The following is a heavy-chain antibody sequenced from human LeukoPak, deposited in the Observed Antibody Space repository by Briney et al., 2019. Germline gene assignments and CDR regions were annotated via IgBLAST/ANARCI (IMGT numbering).Heavy chain of an antibody. Sequence: PGRSLRLSCAASGFTFDDYAMHWVRQAPGKGLEWVSGISWSSGSIGYADSVKGRFTISRDNAKNSLYLQMNSLRAEDTALYYCAKDILGGYSYGAAYDYWGQGTLVTVSS. CDR2: ISWSSGSI. CDR3: AKDILGGYSYGAAYDY. V-gene: IGHV3-9*01. J-gene: IGHJ4*02. CDR1: GFTFDDYA. D-gene: IGHD5-18*01.